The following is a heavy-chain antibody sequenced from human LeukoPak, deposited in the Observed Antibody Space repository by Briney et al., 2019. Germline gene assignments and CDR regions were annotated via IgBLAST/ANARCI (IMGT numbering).Heavy chain of an antibody. CDR3: ARDLVRSSGSYLGSYGMDV. CDR2: IIPILGIA. D-gene: IGHD1-26*01. V-gene: IGHV1-69*04. J-gene: IGHJ6*02. CDR1: GGTFSSYA. Sequence: ASVKVSCKASGGTFSSYAISWVRQAPGQGLEWMGRIIPILGIANYAQKFQGRVTITADKSTSTAYMELSSLRSEDTAVYYCARDLVRSSGSYLGSYGMDVWGQGTTVTVSS.